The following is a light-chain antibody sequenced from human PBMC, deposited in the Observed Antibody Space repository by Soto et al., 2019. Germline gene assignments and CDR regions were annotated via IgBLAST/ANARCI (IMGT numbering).Light chain of an antibody. J-gene: IGKJ4*01. CDR2: GAS. CDR3: QQYGSSPRT. Sequence: EIVLTQSPGTLSLSPGERATLSCRASQSVSSSYLAWYQQKPGQAPRLLIYGASSRATGIPDRFSGSGSGTDFTLTISRLEPEDFEVYYWQQYGSSPRTFGGGTKVEIK. V-gene: IGKV3-20*01. CDR1: QSVSSSY.